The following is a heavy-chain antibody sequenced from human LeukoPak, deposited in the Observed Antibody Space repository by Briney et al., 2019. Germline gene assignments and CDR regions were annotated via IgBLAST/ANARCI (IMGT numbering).Heavy chain of an antibody. D-gene: IGHD5-18*01. Sequence: PGGSLRLSCAASGFTFSSYGMHWVRQAPGKGLEWVAVIWYDGSNKYYADSVKGRFTISRDNSKNTLYLQMNSLRAEDTAVYYCAKDHAHSFTENLSDYWGQGTLVTVSS. CDR3: AKDHAHSFTENLSDY. CDR2: IWYDGSNK. J-gene: IGHJ4*02. CDR1: GFTFSSYG. V-gene: IGHV3-33*06.